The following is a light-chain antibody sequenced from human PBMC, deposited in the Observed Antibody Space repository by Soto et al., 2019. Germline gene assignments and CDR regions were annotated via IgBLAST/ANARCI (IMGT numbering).Light chain of an antibody. CDR2: GGA. CDR3: QRDNDLPPGYT. J-gene: IGKJ2*01. CDR1: QSVSSTF. V-gene: IGKV3-20*01. Sequence: EMVLTQSPGTLALSPGERATLSCRASQSVSSTFLAWYQQKPGQAPRLLIYGGASRATGIPDRFSGSGSGTDFTLTLGRLEPEDFAVYVCQRDNDLPPGYTFGQGTNLEIQ.